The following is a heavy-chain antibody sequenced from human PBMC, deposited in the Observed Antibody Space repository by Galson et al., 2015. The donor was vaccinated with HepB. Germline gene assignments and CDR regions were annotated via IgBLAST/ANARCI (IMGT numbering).Heavy chain of an antibody. CDR3: TTGSGWYLSEFAFDI. J-gene: IGHJ3*02. V-gene: IGHV3-15*01. Sequence: SLRLSCAASGFTFSNAWMSWVRQAPGKGLEWVGRIKSKTDGGTTDYAAPVKGRFTISRDDSKNTLYLQMNSLKTEDTAVYYCTTGSGWYLSEFAFDIWGQGTMVTVSS. CDR2: IKSKTDGGTT. D-gene: IGHD6-19*01. CDR1: GFTFSNAW.